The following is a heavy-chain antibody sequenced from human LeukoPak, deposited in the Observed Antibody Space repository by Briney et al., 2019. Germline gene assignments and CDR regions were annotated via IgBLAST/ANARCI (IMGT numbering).Heavy chain of an antibody. D-gene: IGHD6-13*01. CDR3: AAPKTAQGYSSSWYDAFDI. CDR2: INPSGGSI. Sequence: ASVNVCCTASGFTFTIYYMHWVRQAPGQGLEWMGIINPSGGSISYAQEFQGRVSMTRDTSTTTVYMELSSQRSEDTAVYYCAAPKTAQGYSSSWYDAFDIWGQGTMVTVSS. J-gene: IGHJ3*02. V-gene: IGHV1-46*01. CDR1: GFTFTIYY.